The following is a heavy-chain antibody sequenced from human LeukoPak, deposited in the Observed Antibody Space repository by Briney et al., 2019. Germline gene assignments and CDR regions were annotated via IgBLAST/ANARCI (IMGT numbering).Heavy chain of an antibody. CDR2: ISSTSSYT. CDR3: ARVLWRSCYDY. D-gene: IGHD2-15*01. Sequence: GGSLRRSCAASAFTFDDYYMTWVRQAPGKGLEWVSYISSTSSYTNYADSVKGRFTISRDNAKNSLYLQMNSLRAEDTAVYYCARVLWRSCYDYWGQGTLVTVSS. V-gene: IGHV3-11*06. CDR1: AFTFDDYY. J-gene: IGHJ4*02.